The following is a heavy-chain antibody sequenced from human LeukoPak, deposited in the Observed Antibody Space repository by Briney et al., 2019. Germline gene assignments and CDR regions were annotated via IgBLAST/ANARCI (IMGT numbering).Heavy chain of an antibody. D-gene: IGHD3-10*01. CDR2: ISNSVSTI. CDR3: AREKLYGFDC. Sequence: TGGSLRLSCAASGFTFSSYWMSWVRQAPGKGLEWVSYISNSVSTIKYADSVKGRFTISRDNAKNSLYLQMNSLRAEDTAVYYCAREKLYGFDCWGQGALVTVSS. CDR1: GFTFSSYW. J-gene: IGHJ4*02. V-gene: IGHV3-48*04.